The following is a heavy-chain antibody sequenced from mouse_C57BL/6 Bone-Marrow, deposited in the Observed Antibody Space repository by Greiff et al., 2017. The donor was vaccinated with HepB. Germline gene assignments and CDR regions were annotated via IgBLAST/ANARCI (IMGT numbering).Heavy chain of an antibody. CDR2: IYPSDSET. CDR3: ARLLLRVDY. J-gene: IGHJ2*01. D-gene: IGHD1-1*01. V-gene: IGHV1-61*01. Sequence: QVQLQQPGAELVRPGSSVKLSCKASGYTFTSYWMDWVKQRPGQGLEWIGNIYPSDSETHYNQKFKDKATLTVDKSSSTAYMQLSSLTSEDSAVYYCARLLLRVDYWGQGTTLTVSS. CDR1: GYTFTSYW.